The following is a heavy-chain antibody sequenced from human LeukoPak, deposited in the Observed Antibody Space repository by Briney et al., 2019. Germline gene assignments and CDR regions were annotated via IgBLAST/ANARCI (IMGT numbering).Heavy chain of an antibody. J-gene: IGHJ5*02. Sequence: SETLSLTCAVYGGSFSGYYWSWIRQPPGKGLEWIGEINHSGSTNYNPSLKSRVTISVDTSKNQFSLKLSSVTAADTAVYYCARRSVSFRRRDSNQFDPWGQGTLVTVSS. V-gene: IGHV4-34*01. D-gene: IGHD4-11*01. CDR2: INHSGST. CDR3: ARRSVSFRRRDSNQFDP. CDR1: GGSFSGYY.